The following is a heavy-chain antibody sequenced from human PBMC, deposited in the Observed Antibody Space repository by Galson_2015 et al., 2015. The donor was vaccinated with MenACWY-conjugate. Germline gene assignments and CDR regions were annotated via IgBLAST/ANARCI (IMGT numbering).Heavy chain of an antibody. CDR3: ARHPPGGRGMDV. CDR1: GYSFTTYW. Sequence: QSGAEVTKPGESLQISCTTTGYSFTTYWIAWVRQMPGTGLEWMGLISPGDSNTRYSPSFQGQVSLSAEKSLSTAYLQWSSLKASDTAMYYCARHPPGGRGMDVWGQGTTVTVSS. J-gene: IGHJ6*02. CDR2: ISPGDSNT. D-gene: IGHD1-26*01. V-gene: IGHV5-51*01.